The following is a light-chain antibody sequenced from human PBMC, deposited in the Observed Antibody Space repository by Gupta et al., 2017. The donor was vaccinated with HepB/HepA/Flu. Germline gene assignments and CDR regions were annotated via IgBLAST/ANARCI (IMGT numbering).Light chain of an antibody. CDR2: DAS. CDR1: QDISNY. J-gene: IGKJ4*01. CDR3: QQDDNLPQA. V-gene: IGKV1-33*01. Sequence: DIRMTQSPSSLSASVGDRVTITCQASQDISNYLNWYQQKPGKAPKLLIYDASNLETGVPSRFSGSGSGTDFTFTISSLQPEDIATYYCQQDDNLPQAFGGGTKVEIK.